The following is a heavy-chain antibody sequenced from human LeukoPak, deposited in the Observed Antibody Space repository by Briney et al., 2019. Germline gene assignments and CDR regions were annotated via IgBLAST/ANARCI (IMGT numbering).Heavy chain of an antibody. D-gene: IGHD1-26*01. V-gene: IGHV7-4-1*02. CDR1: GYTFTSYS. CDR2: ISANTGNP. Sequence: ASVKVSCKASGYTFTSYSMNWVRQVPGQGLEWMGYISANTGNPTYAQDFTGRFVFFWDTSVTTAYLQISSLKAEDTAVYYCARDARVGSYDHGGQGTLVTVSS. CDR3: ARDARVGSYDH. J-gene: IGHJ4*02.